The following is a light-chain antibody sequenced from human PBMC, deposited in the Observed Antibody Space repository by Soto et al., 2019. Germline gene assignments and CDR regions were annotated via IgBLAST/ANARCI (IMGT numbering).Light chain of an antibody. CDR1: SSNIGSNT. Sequence: QSVLTQPPSASGTPGQMVTISCSGSSSNIGSNTVNWYQQLPGMAPKLLIYINSQRPSGVPDRFSGSKSGTSASLAISGLQSEDEADYYCAAWDDSLRGLEFGGGTKLTVL. J-gene: IGLJ2*01. CDR2: INS. V-gene: IGLV1-44*01. CDR3: AAWDDSLRGLE.